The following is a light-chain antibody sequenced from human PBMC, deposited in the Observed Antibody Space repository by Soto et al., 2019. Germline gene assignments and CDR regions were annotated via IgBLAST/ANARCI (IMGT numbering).Light chain of an antibody. CDR1: SSDVGGYNY. CDR2: EVS. J-gene: IGLJ1*01. CDR3: SSYTTSSTLHV. V-gene: IGLV2-14*03. Sequence: QSALTQPASVSGSPGQSITISCTGTSSDVGGYNYVSWYQQHPGKAPKLMIYEVSSRPSEVSNRFSASKSGNTASLTISGLQAEDEADYYCSSYTTSSTLHVFGTGTKLTVL.